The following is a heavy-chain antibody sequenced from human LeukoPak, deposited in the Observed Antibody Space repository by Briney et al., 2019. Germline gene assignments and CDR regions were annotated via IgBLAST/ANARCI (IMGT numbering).Heavy chain of an antibody. CDR2: ISYDGSNK. Sequence: GGSLRLSCAASGFTFSSYAMHWVRQAPGKGLEWAAVISYDGSNKYYADSVKGRFTISRDNSKNTLYLQMNSLRAEDTAVYYCARATDSSGYYPFDYWGQGTLVTVSS. J-gene: IGHJ4*02. D-gene: IGHD3-22*01. V-gene: IGHV3-30*04. CDR3: ARATDSSGYYPFDY. CDR1: GFTFSSYA.